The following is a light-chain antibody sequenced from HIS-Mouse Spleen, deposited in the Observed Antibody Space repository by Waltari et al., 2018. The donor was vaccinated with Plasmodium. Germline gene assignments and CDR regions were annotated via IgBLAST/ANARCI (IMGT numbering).Light chain of an antibody. J-gene: IGKJ3*01. Sequence: EIVMTQSPATLSVSPGERATLSCRASQSVSSNLALYQQKPGQAPRHLIYGASTRATGIPARSSGSRSGTEFTLTISSLQSEDCAVYYCQQYNNWSFTFGPGTKVDIK. CDR1: QSVSSN. V-gene: IGKV3-15*01. CDR2: GAS. CDR3: QQYNNWSFT.